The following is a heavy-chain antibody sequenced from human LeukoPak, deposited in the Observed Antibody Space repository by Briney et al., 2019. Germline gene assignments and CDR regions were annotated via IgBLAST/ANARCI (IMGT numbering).Heavy chain of an antibody. CDR3: ARAYGSGSYTLLFFDY. J-gene: IGHJ4*02. Sequence: ASVKLSCKASGYTFTSYYMHWVRQSTGQALEWMGIINPSGGSTSYAQKFQGRVIMTRDTTTSTVYMELSSLRSEDTAVYYCARAYGSGSYTLLFFDYWGQGTLVTVSS. CDR1: GYTFTSYY. D-gene: IGHD3-10*01. V-gene: IGHV1-46*01. CDR2: INPSGGST.